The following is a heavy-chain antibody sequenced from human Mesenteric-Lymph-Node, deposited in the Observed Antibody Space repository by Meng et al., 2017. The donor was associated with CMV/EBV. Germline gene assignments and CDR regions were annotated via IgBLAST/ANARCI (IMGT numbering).Heavy chain of an antibody. CDR3: AKDPDERWGFDS. CDR2: ITGSGGST. J-gene: IGHJ4*02. V-gene: IGHV3-23*01. D-gene: IGHD3-16*01. CDR1: GFTFTSYA. Sequence: GESLKISCAASGFTFTSYAMTWVRQAPGKGLEWVSGITGSGGSTYYADSVKGRFTISRDNSKNTLYLQMNSLRVEDTAVYYCAKDPDERWGFDSWGQGTLVTVSS.